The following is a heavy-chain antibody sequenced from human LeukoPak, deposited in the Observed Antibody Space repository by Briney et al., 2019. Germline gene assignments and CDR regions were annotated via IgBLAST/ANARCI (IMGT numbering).Heavy chain of an antibody. CDR2: IYTSGST. D-gene: IGHD2-2*02. J-gene: IGHJ6*03. CDR1: GGSISSYY. V-gene: IGHV4-4*07. CDR3: ARSRYCSSTSCYTDTYYYYYMDV. Sequence: SETLSLTCTVSGGSISSYYWSWIRQPAGKGLEWIGRIYTSGSTNYNPSLKSRVTMSVDTSKNQFSLKLSSVTAADTAVYYCARSRYCSSTSCYTDTYYYYYMDVWGKGTTVTVSS.